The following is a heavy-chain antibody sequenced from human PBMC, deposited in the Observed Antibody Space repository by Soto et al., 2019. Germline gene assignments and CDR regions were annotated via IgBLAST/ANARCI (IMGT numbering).Heavy chain of an antibody. CDR3: ARDFGWAFDS. D-gene: IGHD6-19*01. Sequence: EVKLVESGGGSVQPGGSLRLSCAASGFTFSTFSMNWVRQAPGRGLEWISYISGGGRPISYADSVKGRFTISRDNAKNSLYLQMDSLIDEDTAVYYCARDFGWAFDSWGQGTLVTVSS. V-gene: IGHV3-48*02. CDR1: GFTFSTFS. J-gene: IGHJ4*02. CDR2: ISGGGRPI.